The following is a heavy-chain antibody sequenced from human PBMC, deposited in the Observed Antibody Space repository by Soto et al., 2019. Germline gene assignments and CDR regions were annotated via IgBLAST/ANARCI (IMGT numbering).Heavy chain of an antibody. V-gene: IGHV4-31*03. Sequence: SETLSLTCTVSGGSISSGGYYWSWIRQHPGKGLEWIGYIYYSGSTYYNPSLKNRVTISVDTSKNQFSLKLSSVTAAVTAVYYCARSGYSYGPNPLLYWGQGTLVTVSS. CDR1: GGSISSGGYY. CDR3: ARSGYSYGPNPLLY. CDR2: IYYSGST. D-gene: IGHD5-18*01. J-gene: IGHJ4*02.